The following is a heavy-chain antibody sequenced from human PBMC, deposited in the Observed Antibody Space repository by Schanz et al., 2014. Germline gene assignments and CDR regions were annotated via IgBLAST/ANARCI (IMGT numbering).Heavy chain of an antibody. D-gene: IGHD6-13*01. V-gene: IGHV4-39*01. Sequence: QLQLQESGPGLVKPSETLSLTCTVSGGSISSSSYFWGWIRQPPGKGLEWIGSIYHSGSTYNNPSRKRRLPMPVDPSKNQFPWKLSSVTAADTALYYCARHMGRLSSSRGNYFDYWGQGTLVTVSS. CDR2: IYHSGST. CDR3: ARHMGRLSSSRGNYFDY. J-gene: IGHJ4*02. CDR1: GGSISSSSYF.